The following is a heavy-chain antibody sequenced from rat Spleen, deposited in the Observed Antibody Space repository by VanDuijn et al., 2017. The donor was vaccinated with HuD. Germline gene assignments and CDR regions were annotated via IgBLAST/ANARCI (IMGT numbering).Heavy chain of an antibody. V-gene: IGHV4-2*01. J-gene: IGHJ2*01. CDR2: VNQDSRTI. CDR3: VRESAGVDF. Sequence: EVKLVESGGGLVQPGRSLKLSCAASGFNFNDYWMGWVRQAPGKGLEWIGEVNQDSRTIKYSPSLKDKFTIYRDNSQNTLYLQMNKVGSEDTAMYYCVRESAGVDFWGQGVMVTVSS. D-gene: IGHD1-4*01. CDR1: GFNFNDYW.